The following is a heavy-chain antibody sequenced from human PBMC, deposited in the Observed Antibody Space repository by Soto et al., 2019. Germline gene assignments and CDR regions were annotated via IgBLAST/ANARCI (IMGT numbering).Heavy chain of an antibody. CDR3: AKPNSYGYGPLDY. J-gene: IGHJ4*02. CDR1: GFSFSSYA. CDR2: ISGSGGST. Sequence: EVQLLGSGGGLVQPGGSLSISWAASGFSFSSYAMSWVRQAPGNGLEWVSAISGSGGSTYYADSVKGRFTISRDNSKNTLYLQMNSLRAEDTAVYYCAKPNSYGYGPLDYWGQGTLVTVSS. D-gene: IGHD5-18*01. V-gene: IGHV3-23*01.